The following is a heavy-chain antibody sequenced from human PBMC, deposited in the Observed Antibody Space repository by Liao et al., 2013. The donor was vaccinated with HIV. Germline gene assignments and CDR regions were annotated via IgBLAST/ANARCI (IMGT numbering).Heavy chain of an antibody. CDR2: IYYSGST. V-gene: IGHV4-39*07. Sequence: QLQLQESGPGLVKPSETLSLTCIVSGGSISSSTYYWGWVRQPPGKGLEWIGSIYYSGSTYYNPSLKSRVTMSVDTSKNQFSLRLSSVTAADTAVYYCVRGGGEFDIWGQGTVVIVSS. CDR1: GGSISSSTYY. CDR3: VRGGGEFDI. J-gene: IGHJ3*02.